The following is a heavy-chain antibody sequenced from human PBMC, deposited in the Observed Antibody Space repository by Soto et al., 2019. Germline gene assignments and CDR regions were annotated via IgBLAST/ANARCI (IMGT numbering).Heavy chain of an antibody. Sequence: QPGGSLRLSCAASGFPFSAYAMNWVRQAPGKGLEWLSYISSGGNTMYYADSVKGRFTISRDNTKNSLYLQMNSLRAEDTAVYFCARRPVTYYFDYWGQGTLVTVSS. CDR2: ISSGGNTM. CDR3: ARRPVTYYFDY. J-gene: IGHJ4*02. CDR1: GFPFSAYA. V-gene: IGHV3-48*04. D-gene: IGHD4-17*01.